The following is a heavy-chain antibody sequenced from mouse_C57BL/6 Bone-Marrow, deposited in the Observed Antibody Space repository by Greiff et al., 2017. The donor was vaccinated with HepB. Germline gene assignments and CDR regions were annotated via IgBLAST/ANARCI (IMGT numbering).Heavy chain of an antibody. J-gene: IGHJ3*01. CDR3: AVLYGSAY. D-gene: IGHD1-1*01. CDR2: IYPGDGDT. V-gene: IGHV1-80*01. CDR1: GYAFSSYW. Sequence: QVQLQQSGAELVRPGTSVKVSCKASGYAFSSYWMNWVKQRPGKGLEWIGQIYPGDGDTNYNGKFKGKATLTADKSSSTAYMQLSSLTSEDSAVYFCAVLYGSAYWGQGTLVTVSA.